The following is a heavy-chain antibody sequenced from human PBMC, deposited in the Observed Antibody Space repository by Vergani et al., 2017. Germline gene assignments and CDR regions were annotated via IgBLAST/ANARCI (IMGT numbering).Heavy chain of an antibody. D-gene: IGHD6-19*01. J-gene: IGHJ4*02. Sequence: VQLVESGGGLVKPGGSLRLSCAASGFTFSSYSMNWVRQAPGKGLEWVAVISYDGSNKYYADSVKGRFTISRDNSKNTLYLQMNSLRAEDTAVYYCAKDHGYSSGWSNFDYWGQGTLVTVSS. CDR3: AKDHGYSSGWSNFDY. CDR1: GFTFSSYS. CDR2: ISYDGSNK. V-gene: IGHV3-30*18.